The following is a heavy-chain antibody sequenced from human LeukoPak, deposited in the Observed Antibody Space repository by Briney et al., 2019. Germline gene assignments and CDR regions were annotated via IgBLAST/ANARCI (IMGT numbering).Heavy chain of an antibody. Sequence: GGSLRLSCAASGFTFDDYAMHWVRQAPGKGLEWVSGISWNRGSIGYADSVKGRFTISRDNAKNSLYLQMNSLRAEDTALYYCAKGGIAVTWGQGTLVTVSS. D-gene: IGHD6-19*01. V-gene: IGHV3-9*01. CDR3: AKGGIAVT. CDR2: ISWNRGSI. J-gene: IGHJ5*02. CDR1: GFTFDDYA.